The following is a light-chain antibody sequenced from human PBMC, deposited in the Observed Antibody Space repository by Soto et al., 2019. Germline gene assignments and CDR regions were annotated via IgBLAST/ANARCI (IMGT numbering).Light chain of an antibody. Sequence: DIQMTQSPSSLSASVGDRVTISCRASQIISSYLNWYQQKPGKAPKLLIYAVSSLHTGVPSRFSGGASGPDFTLTISSLQLEDFATYYCQQSYSTPYSFGQGTKLEIK. V-gene: IGKV1-39*01. CDR1: QIISSY. CDR3: QQSYSTPYS. J-gene: IGKJ2*03. CDR2: AVS.